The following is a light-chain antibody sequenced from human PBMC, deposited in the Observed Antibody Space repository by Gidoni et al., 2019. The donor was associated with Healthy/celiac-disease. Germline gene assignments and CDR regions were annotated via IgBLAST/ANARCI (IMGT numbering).Light chain of an antibody. CDR1: QSVRSN. CDR3: QQYNNWPPIT. V-gene: IGKV3-15*01. J-gene: IGKJ5*01. CDR2: GAS. Sequence: EIVTTQSLATLSVSQGESATLPCRASQSVRSNLAWYQQKPGQAPRLLIYGASTRATGIPARFSGSGSGTEFTLTISSLQSEDFAVYYCQQYNNWPPITFGQGTQLEIK.